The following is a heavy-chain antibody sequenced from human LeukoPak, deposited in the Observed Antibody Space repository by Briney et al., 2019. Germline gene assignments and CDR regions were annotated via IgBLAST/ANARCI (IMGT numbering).Heavy chain of an antibody. CDR3: ASARLYGSGNYPFDY. Sequence: SETLSLTCSVSGGSFSTYYWSWIRQPPGKGLEWIAYIHYRGSSNYNPSLKNRVTISIDTSKNQFSLKLRSVTAADTAVYYCASARLYGSGNYPFDYWGQGTLVTVSS. CDR2: IHYRGSS. CDR1: GGSFSTYY. D-gene: IGHD3-10*01. J-gene: IGHJ4*02. V-gene: IGHV4-59*01.